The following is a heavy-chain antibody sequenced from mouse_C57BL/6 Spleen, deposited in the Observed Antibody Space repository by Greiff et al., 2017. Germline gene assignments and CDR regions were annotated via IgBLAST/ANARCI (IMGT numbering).Heavy chain of an antibody. Sequence: EVQRVESGGGLVKPGGSLKLSCAASGFTFSDYGMHWVRQAPEKGLEWVAYISSGSSTIYYADTVKGRFTISRDNAKNTLFLQMTSLRTEDTAMYYCARRSYGSSYGFAYGGQGTLVNVAA. CDR1: GFTFSDYG. J-gene: IGHJ3*01. D-gene: IGHD1-1*01. CDR3: ARRSYGSSYGFAY. V-gene: IGHV5-17*01. CDR2: ISSGSSTI.